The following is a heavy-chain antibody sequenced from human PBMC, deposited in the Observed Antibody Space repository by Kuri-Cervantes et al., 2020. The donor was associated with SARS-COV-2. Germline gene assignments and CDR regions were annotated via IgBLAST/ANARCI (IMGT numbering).Heavy chain of an antibody. Sequence: SETLSLTCTVSGGSISSYYWSWIRQPPGKGLEWIGYIYYSGSTNYNPSLKSRVTISVDTSKNQFSLRLTSVTAADTAVFYCARYASDYQYAMDVWGQGTTVTVSS. CDR2: IYYSGST. CDR1: GGSISSYY. CDR3: ARYASDYQYAMDV. J-gene: IGHJ6*02. V-gene: IGHV4-59*08.